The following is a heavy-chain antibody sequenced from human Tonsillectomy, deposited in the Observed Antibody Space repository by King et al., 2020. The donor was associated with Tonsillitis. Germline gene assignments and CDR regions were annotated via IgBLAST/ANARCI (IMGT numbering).Heavy chain of an antibody. Sequence: VQVSESGGGLVQPGGSLRLSCAASGFTFSTYAMTWVRQAPGKGLEWVSVMSGAGARTYHADSVKGRFTISRDNSKNTLYLQMNSLRAEDTAVYYCAKCPYDFWSGGLYYAMDVWGQGTTVIVSS. D-gene: IGHD3-3*01. CDR3: AKCPYDFWSGGLYYAMDV. V-gene: IGHV3-23*01. J-gene: IGHJ6*02. CDR1: GFTFSTYA. CDR2: MSGAGART.